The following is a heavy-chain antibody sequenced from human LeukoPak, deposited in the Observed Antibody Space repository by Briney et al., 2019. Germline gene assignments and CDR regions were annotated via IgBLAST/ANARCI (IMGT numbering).Heavy chain of an antibody. D-gene: IGHD6-13*01. Sequence: PSETLSLTCTVSGGSISSGDYYWSWIRQLPGKGLEWIGYIYYSGSTYYNPSLKSRVTISVDTSKNQFSLKLSSVTAADTAVYYCARDLEAAAAPDYWGQGTLVTVSS. CDR2: IYYSGST. CDR1: GGSISSGDYY. CDR3: ARDLEAAAAPDY. V-gene: IGHV4-30-4*08. J-gene: IGHJ4*02.